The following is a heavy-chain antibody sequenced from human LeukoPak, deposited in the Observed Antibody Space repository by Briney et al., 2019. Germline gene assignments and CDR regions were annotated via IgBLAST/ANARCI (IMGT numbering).Heavy chain of an antibody. V-gene: IGHV1-2*02. Sequence: ASVKVSCKAAGYTFTGYYIHWGRRAPGQGLEWMGWINPFSGVTKYARNSQGRVTMTRDSSISTAYMELSSLRSDDTAVYYCTREGHSTSSFDYWGQGTLVPVSS. CDR3: TREGHSTSSFDY. D-gene: IGHD6-6*01. CDR2: INPFSGVT. J-gene: IGHJ4*02. CDR1: GYTFTGYY.